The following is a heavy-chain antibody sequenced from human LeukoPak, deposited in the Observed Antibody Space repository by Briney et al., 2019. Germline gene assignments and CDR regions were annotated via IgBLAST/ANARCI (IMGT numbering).Heavy chain of an antibody. J-gene: IGHJ1*01. Sequence: GGSLRLSCAASGFTFSSYSMNWVRQDPVKGLEWVSSITSGDTYIYYADSVKGRFTISRDNAKNSLYLQMDSLRAEDTAVYYCASGYSSGWYNKGAEYFQRWGQGTLVTVSS. CDR1: GFTFSSYS. V-gene: IGHV3-21*01. CDR3: ASGYSSGWYNKGAEYFQR. CDR2: ITSGDTYI. D-gene: IGHD6-19*01.